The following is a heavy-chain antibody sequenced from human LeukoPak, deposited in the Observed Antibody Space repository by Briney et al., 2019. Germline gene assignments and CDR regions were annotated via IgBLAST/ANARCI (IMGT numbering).Heavy chain of an antibody. D-gene: IGHD6-19*01. V-gene: IGHV4-34*01. CDR1: GGSFSGYD. CDR3: ARGLGWKVTPRGLFYRAV. Sequence: SETLSLTCGVDGGSFSGYDWSWVRQPPGKGLEWIGEINYGGDTNYNPSLKSRVTISVDTSKNQFSLKVRSVTAADTAVYYCARGLGWKVTPRGLFYRAVWGEGATVLVSS. J-gene: IGHJ6*03. CDR2: INYGGDT.